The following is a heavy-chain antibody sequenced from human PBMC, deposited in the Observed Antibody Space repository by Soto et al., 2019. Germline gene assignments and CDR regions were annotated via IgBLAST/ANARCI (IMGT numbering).Heavy chain of an antibody. D-gene: IGHD3-16*02. Sequence: QVQLQQWGAGLLKPSETLSLTCAVYGGSFSDYYWNWIRQPPGKGLEWIGEINHSGSSNYNPSLKSRVTISGDTSKYPFFLELSSVTAADTAVYYCARGLYDYVWGGYRLNAFDIWGQGTMVTVSS. CDR2: INHSGSS. CDR1: GGSFSDYY. V-gene: IGHV4-34*01. J-gene: IGHJ3*02. CDR3: ARGLYDYVWGGYRLNAFDI.